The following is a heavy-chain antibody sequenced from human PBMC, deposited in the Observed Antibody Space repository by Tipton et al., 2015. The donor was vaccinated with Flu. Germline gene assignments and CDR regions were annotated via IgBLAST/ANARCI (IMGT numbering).Heavy chain of an antibody. D-gene: IGHD4-17*01. V-gene: IGHV3-23*01. Sequence: GSLRLSCAASGFKFSNFALCWVRQVPGKGLEWISAISASGGYTYYADSVKGRFTISRDNSKNTLYLQMNSLRDDDTALYYCAKLWEDGGDYGQKFWSQGSLVTVSS. J-gene: IGHJ4*02. CDR3: AKLWEDGGDYGQKF. CDR1: GFKFSNFA. CDR2: ISASGGYT.